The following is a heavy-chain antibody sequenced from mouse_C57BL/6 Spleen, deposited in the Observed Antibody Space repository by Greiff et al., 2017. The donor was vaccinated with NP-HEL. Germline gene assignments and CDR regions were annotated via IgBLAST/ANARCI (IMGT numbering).Heavy chain of an antibody. CDR2: ISYDGSN. CDR3: ARGLIYYGNYDYFDY. CDR1: GYSITSGYY. J-gene: IGHJ2*01. V-gene: IGHV3-6*01. D-gene: IGHD2-1*01. Sequence: VQLQQSGPGLVKPSQSLSLTCSVTGYSITSGYYWNWIRQFPGNKLEWMGYISYDGSNNYNPSLKNRISITRDTSKNQFFLTLNSVTTEDTATYYCARGLIYYGNYDYFDYWGQGTTLTVSS.